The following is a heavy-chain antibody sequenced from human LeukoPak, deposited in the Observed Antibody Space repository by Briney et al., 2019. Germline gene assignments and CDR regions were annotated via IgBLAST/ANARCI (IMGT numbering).Heavy chain of an antibody. Sequence: PSETLSLTCIVSGGSISSYYWSWIRQPAGKGLEWIGHFYTSGGTNYNPSLKGRVTMSVDTSKNQFSLKLSSVTAADTAVYYCARGSPYGAKNDYWGQGTLVTVSS. D-gene: IGHD4-17*01. J-gene: IGHJ4*02. CDR3: ARGSPYGAKNDY. CDR1: GGSISSYY. V-gene: IGHV4-4*07. CDR2: FYTSGGT.